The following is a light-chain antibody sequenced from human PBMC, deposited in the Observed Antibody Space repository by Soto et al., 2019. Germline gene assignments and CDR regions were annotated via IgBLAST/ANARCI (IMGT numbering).Light chain of an antibody. CDR2: DAS. CDR1: QSISNW. V-gene: IGKV1-5*01. Sequence: DIQMTQSPSTLSASVGDRVTITYRASQSISNWLAWYQQKPGKAPKLLIYDASSLKSGVPSRFSGSGSGTEFTLTISSLQPDDFATYYCQRYNSDFWTFGQVTKVEVK. CDR3: QRYNSDFWT. J-gene: IGKJ1*01.